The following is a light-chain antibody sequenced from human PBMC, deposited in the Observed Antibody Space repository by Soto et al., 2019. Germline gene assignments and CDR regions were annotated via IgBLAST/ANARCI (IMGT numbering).Light chain of an antibody. V-gene: IGKV1-5*01. CDR3: QQYNNWPWT. J-gene: IGKJ1*01. Sequence: DIQMTQSPSTLSASVGDRVTITCRASQNISTWLAWYQQKPGKAPNLLIYNAYSLESGVPSRFRGGGSGTDFTLTISSMLSDDFAVYYCQQYNNWPWTFGQGTQVDIK. CDR2: NAY. CDR1: QNISTW.